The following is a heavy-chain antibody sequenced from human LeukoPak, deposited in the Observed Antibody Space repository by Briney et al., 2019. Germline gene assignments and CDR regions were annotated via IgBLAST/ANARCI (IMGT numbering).Heavy chain of an antibody. CDR3: ARGTGSSWYGGPFDS. CDR2: INHSGST. D-gene: IGHD6-13*01. J-gene: IGHJ4*02. Sequence: SETLSLTCAVYGGAFSGYYWSWIRQPPGKGLEWIGEINHSGSTNYNPSLKSRVTTSVVTSKNQFSLKLSSVTAADTAVHYCARGTGSSWYGGPFDSWGQGTLVTVSS. CDR1: GGAFSGYY. V-gene: IGHV4-34*01.